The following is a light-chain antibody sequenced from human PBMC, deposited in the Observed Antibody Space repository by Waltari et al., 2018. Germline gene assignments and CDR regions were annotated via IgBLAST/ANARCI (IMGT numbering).Light chain of an antibody. CDR1: SSHNRYT. Sequence: QLVLTQSPSASASLGASVNLTCNLISSHNRYTITWPQQRTEKGPRFLLKLNNDGRNTKGDGISERFSGASSGAERYLTISSLQSEDEADYYCQTWDSGFVLFGGGTKLTVL. CDR3: QTWDSGFVL. CDR2: LNNDGRN. V-gene: IGLV4-69*01. J-gene: IGLJ2*01.